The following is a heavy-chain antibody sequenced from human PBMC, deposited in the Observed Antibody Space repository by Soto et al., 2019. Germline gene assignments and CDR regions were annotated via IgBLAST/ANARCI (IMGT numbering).Heavy chain of an antibody. CDR2: ISSSSSYI. V-gene: IGHV3-21*01. J-gene: IGHJ6*02. D-gene: IGHD6-19*01. Sequence: GGSLRLSCAASGFTFSSYSMNWVRQAPGKGLEWVSSISSSSSYIYYADSVKGRFTISRDNAKNSLYLQMNSLRAEDTAVYYCARDRPREQWLERDYYYGMDVWGQGTTVTVSS. CDR3: ARDRPREQWLERDYYYGMDV. CDR1: GFTFSSYS.